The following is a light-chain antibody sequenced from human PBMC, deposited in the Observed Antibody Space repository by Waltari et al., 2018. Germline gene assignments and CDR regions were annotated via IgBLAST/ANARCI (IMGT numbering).Light chain of an antibody. CDR2: GNS. V-gene: IGLV1-40*01. CDR1: RSNIGAGYA. CDR3: QSYDSSLSGSYV. Sequence: QSVLTQPPSVSGAPGQRVTISCPGPRSNIGAGYALHWYPQLPGPAPKLLIYGNSNRPAGVPDRFSGSKSGTSASLAITGLQAEDEADYYCQSYDSSLSGSYVFGTGTKVTVL. J-gene: IGLJ1*01.